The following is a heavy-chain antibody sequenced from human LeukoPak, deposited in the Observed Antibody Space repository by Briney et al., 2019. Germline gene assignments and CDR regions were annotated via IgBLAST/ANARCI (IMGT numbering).Heavy chain of an antibody. CDR3: ARGAIVTATLMFDS. CDR2: VYYSGTT. J-gene: IGHJ4*02. V-gene: IGHV4-59*01. D-gene: IGHD2-15*01. Sequence: PSETLYVTWSGAGGSISNYYWIWIRQPPAQGLQWIGNVYYSGTTYYNSSLKSRVTMSVDTSKNQFSLKLTSVTAADTAVYYCARGAIVTATLMFDSWGPGTLVTVSS. CDR1: GGSISNYY.